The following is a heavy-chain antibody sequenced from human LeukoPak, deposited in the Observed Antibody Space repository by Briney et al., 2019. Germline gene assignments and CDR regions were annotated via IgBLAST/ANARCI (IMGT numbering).Heavy chain of an antibody. V-gene: IGHV1-3*01. Sequence: ASVKVSCKASGYTFTSYAMHWVRQAPGQRLEWMGWINAGNGNTKYSQKFQGRVTITRDTSASTAYMELSSLRSEDTAVYYCARVTDCTNGVCYPLYYYYYMDVWGKGTTVTVSS. J-gene: IGHJ6*03. CDR3: ARVTDCTNGVCYPLYYYYYMDV. CDR2: INAGNGNT. CDR1: GYTFTSYA. D-gene: IGHD2-8*01.